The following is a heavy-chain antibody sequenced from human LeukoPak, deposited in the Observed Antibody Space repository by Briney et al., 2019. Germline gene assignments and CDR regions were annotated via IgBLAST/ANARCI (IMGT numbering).Heavy chain of an antibody. Sequence: HSGGSLRLSCSASGFTFSSLGMHWVRQAPGKGLEHVSTIGSDGDSTYYADSVKGRFTISRDNSKNTLYLQMNSLRAEDTAVYYCARGQQLVLGYFQHWGQGTLVTVSS. CDR3: ARGQQLVLGYFQH. J-gene: IGHJ1*01. V-gene: IGHV3-64*04. D-gene: IGHD6-13*01. CDR1: GFTFSSLG. CDR2: IGSDGDST.